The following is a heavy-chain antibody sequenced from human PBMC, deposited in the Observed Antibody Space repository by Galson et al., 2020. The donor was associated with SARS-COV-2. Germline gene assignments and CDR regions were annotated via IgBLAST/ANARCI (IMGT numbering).Heavy chain of an antibody. Sequence: GGSLRLSCAASGFTFSSYAMSWVRQAPGKGLEWVSAISGSGGSTYYADSVKGRFTISRDNSKNTLYLQMNSLRAEDTAVYYCALYCSGGSCRGPYDAFDIWGQGTMVTVSS. CDR2: ISGSGGST. J-gene: IGHJ3*02. CDR1: GFTFSSYA. D-gene: IGHD2-15*01. CDR3: ALYCSGGSCRGPYDAFDI. V-gene: IGHV3-23*01.